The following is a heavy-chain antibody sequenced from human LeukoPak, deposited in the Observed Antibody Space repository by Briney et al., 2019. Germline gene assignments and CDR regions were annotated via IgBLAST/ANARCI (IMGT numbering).Heavy chain of an antibody. CDR1: GFTFSSYA. V-gene: IGHV3-30-3*01. CDR3: ASDDSTGYHHSDN. D-gene: IGHD3-22*01. Sequence: PGRSLRLSCAASGFTFSSYAMHWVRQAPGRGLEWVAVISYDGSNKYCADSVKGRFTISRDNSKNTLYLQMSSLRADDTAVYYCASDDSTGYHHSDNWGQGTLVTVSS. J-gene: IGHJ4*02. CDR2: ISYDGSNK.